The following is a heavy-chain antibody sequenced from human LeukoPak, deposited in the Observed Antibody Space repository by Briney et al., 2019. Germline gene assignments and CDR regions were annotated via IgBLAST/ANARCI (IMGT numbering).Heavy chain of an antibody. D-gene: IGHD3-10*01. CDR3: ARHNYYGRSGLDV. Sequence: PSETLYLTCTVSAGSISSYYWSWIRQPPGKGLEWIGCIDYSGSTNYNPALNSRLAISVDTSKNQFSPKLSSVTAADTAMYYCARHNYYGRSGLDVWGPGTTVTVSS. CDR2: IDYSGST. CDR1: AGSISSYY. J-gene: IGHJ6*02. V-gene: IGHV4-59*08.